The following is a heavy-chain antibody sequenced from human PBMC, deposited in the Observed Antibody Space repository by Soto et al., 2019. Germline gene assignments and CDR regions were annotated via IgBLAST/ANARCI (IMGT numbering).Heavy chain of an antibody. V-gene: IGHV1-69*06. J-gene: IGHJ6*02. CDR1: GGTFSSYA. D-gene: IGHD6-19*01. CDR3: AWGAIAVTGTWYYGMDV. Sequence: QVQLVQSGAEVKKPGSSVYVSCKASGGTFSSYAISWVRQAPGQGLEWMGGIIPIFSTANYAQKFQARVTITADKSTSTAYMELSSLRSEDTAVYYCAWGAIAVTGTWYYGMDVWGQGTTVTVSS. CDR2: IIPIFSTA.